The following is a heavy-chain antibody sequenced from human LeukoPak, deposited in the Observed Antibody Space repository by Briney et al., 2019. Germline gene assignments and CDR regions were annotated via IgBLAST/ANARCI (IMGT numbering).Heavy chain of an antibody. CDR3: VREGRGIVGASAY. CDR1: GFTFIGYF. CDR2: IIGSGRTT. V-gene: IGHV3-23*01. J-gene: IGHJ4*02. Sequence: PGGSLRLSCEASGFTFIGYFMSWVRQAPGKGLEWVASIIGSGRTTKYADAVKGRFTISRDNSKNSLYLQMSSLIVDDTAVYYCVREGRGIVGASAYWGRGTLVAVSS. D-gene: IGHD1-26*01.